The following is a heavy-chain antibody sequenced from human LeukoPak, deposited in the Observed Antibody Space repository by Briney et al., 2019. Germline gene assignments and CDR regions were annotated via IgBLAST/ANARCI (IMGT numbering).Heavy chain of an antibody. CDR1: GFTFSSYA. V-gene: IGHV3-23*01. Sequence: GGSLRLSCAASGFTFSSYAMSWVRQAPGKGLEWVSAISGSGGSTYYADSVKGRFTIPRDHSKNTLYLQMNSLRAEDTAVYYCAKVRNFYYDSSCYYGYWGQGALVTVSS. D-gene: IGHD3-22*01. CDR3: AKVRNFYYDSSCYYGY. J-gene: IGHJ4*02. CDR2: ISGSGGST.